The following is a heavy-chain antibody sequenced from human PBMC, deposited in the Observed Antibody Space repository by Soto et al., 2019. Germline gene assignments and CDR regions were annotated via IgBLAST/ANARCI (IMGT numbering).Heavy chain of an antibody. Sequence: SETLSLTCTVSGGSISSYYRSWIRQPPGKGLEWIGYIYYSGSTNYNPSLKSRVTISVDTSKNQFSLKLSSVTAADTAVYYCARDGGYDYIWGSYRNYFDYWGQGTLVTVSS. V-gene: IGHV4-59*01. CDR1: GGSISSYY. J-gene: IGHJ4*02. D-gene: IGHD3-16*02. CDR2: IYYSGST. CDR3: ARDGGYDYIWGSYRNYFDY.